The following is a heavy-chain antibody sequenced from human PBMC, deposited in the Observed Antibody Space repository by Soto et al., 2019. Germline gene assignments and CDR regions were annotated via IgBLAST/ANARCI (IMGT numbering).Heavy chain of an antibody. CDR3: ARPVGYSYSKGYYFDH. V-gene: IGHV4-39*01. D-gene: IGHD5-18*01. J-gene: IGHJ4*02. Sequence: SETLSLTCTVSGGSISSSSYYWGWIRQPPGKGLEWIGSIYYSGRTYYNPSLKRRVTISVDTSKNQFSLKLSSVTPADTAVYYCARPVGYSYSKGYYFDHWGQGTLVTVS. CDR2: IYYSGRT. CDR1: GGSISSSSYY.